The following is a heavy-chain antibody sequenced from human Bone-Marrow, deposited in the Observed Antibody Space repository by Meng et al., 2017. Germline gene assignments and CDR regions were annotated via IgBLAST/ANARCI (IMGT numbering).Heavy chain of an antibody. CDR1: GFTFSSYS. D-gene: IGHD7-27*01. CDR2: MSSVTDYP. Sequence: EVQLVESGGGLVKPGGSLRLSCAASGFTFSSYSMNWVRQAPGKGLEWVSSMSSVTDYPYYADSVKGRFAISRDKSKNTLFLQMNSLRVEDTALYYCANGGIALTGLDYWGLGILVTVSS. J-gene: IGHJ4*02. V-gene: IGHV3-21*04. CDR3: ANGGIALTGLDY.